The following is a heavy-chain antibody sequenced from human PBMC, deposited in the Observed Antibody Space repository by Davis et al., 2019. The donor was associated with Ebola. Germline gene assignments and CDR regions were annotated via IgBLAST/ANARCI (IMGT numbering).Heavy chain of an antibody. CDR3: ARDSHSSGWYGVNWFDP. D-gene: IGHD6-19*01. CDR1: GFTFSSYS. CDR2: ISSSSSYI. Sequence: GESLKISCAASGFTFSSYSMNWVRQAPGKGLEWVSSISSSSSYIYYADSVKGRFTISRDNAKNSLYLQMNSLRAEDTAVYYCARDSHSSGWYGVNWFDPWGQGTLVTVSS. J-gene: IGHJ5*02. V-gene: IGHV3-21*04.